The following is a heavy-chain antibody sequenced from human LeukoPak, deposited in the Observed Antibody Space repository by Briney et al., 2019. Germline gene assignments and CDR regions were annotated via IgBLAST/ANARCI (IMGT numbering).Heavy chain of an antibody. CDR2: ISYDGSNK. CDR1: GFTFSSYG. V-gene: IGHV3-30*18. D-gene: IGHD3-16*01. Sequence: PGGSLRLSCAASGFTFSSYGMHWVRQAPGKGLEWVAVISYDGSNKYYADSVKGRFTISRDNSKNTLYLQMNSLRAEGTAVYYCAKDWGYGLDYWGQGTLVTVSS. CDR3: AKDWGYGLDY. J-gene: IGHJ4*02.